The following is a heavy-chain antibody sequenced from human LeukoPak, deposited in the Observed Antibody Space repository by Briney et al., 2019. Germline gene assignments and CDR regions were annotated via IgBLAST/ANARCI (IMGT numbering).Heavy chain of an antibody. J-gene: IGHJ4*02. V-gene: IGHV1-2*02. CDR2: INPNSGGT. Sequence: ASVKVSRKASGYTFTGYYMHWVRQAPGQGLEWMGWINPNSGGTNYAQKFQGRVTMTRDTSISTVYMELSRLRADDTAVYYCAREADSSSWYQWNWGQGTLVTVSS. D-gene: IGHD6-13*01. CDR1: GYTFTGYY. CDR3: AREADSSSWYQWN.